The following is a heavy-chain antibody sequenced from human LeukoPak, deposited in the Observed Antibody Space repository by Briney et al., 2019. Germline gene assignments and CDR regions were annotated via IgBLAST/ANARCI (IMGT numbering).Heavy chain of an antibody. J-gene: IGHJ4*02. CDR1: GFTFSSYA. D-gene: IGHD1-26*01. CDR3: AKDLLYRSGRPRYFDY. CDR2: ISGSGGST. Sequence: PGGSLRLSCAASGFTFSSYAMSWVRQAPGKGLEWVSAISGSGGSTYYADSVKGRYTISRDNSKNTLYLQMNSLRAEDTAVYYCAKDLLYRSGRPRYFDYWGQGTLVTVSS. V-gene: IGHV3-23*01.